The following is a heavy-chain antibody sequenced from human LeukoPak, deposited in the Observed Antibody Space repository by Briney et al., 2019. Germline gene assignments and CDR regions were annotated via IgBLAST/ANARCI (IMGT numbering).Heavy chain of an antibody. CDR3: ARQDCSSTSCYYYFDY. CDR2: IDPSDSYT. D-gene: IGHD2-2*01. CDR1: GYSFTSYW. Sequence: GESLKISCKGSGYSFTSYWISWVRQMPGKGLEWMGRIDPSDSYTNYSPSFQGHVTIPADKSISTAYLQWSSLKASDTAMYYCARQDCSSTSCYYYFDYWGQGTLVTVSS. J-gene: IGHJ4*02. V-gene: IGHV5-10-1*01.